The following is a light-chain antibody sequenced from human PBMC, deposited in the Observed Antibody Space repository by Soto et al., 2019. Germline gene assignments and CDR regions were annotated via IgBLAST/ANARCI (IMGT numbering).Light chain of an antibody. CDR2: HVT. CDR3: SSFTSVHTGV. J-gene: IGLJ3*02. V-gene: IGLV2-14*01. CDR1: NNDVGDYNY. Sequence: QSVLTQPASVSGSPGQSITISCTGSNNDVGDYNYVSWYQQHPGKVPKLLIYHVTNRPSGISDRFSGSKSGNTASLTISGLQPEDEADYYCSSFTSVHTGVFGGGTKVTVL.